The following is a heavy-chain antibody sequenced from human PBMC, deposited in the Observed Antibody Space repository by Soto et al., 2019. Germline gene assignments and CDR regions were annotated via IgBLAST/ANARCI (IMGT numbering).Heavy chain of an antibody. CDR1: GFTFSNFD. CDR3: ARGNSYYMDV. CDR2: IGTSGDT. J-gene: IGHJ6*03. V-gene: IGHV3-13*01. Sequence: GGSLRLSCAASGFTFSNFDMYWVRQATGKGLEWVSAIGTSGDTYYPGSMKGRFTISRENAKNSLSLQMNSLRAEDTAVYYCARGNSYYMDVWGKGTTVTVSS.